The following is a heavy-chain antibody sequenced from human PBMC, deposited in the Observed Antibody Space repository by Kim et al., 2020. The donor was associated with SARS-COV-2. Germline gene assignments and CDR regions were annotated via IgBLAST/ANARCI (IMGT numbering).Heavy chain of an antibody. CDR1: GFTFSSYA. D-gene: IGHD3-3*01. V-gene: IGHV3-30-3*01. Sequence: GGSLRLSCAASGFTFSSYAMHWVRQAPGKGLEWVAVISYDGSNKYYADSVKGRFTISRDNSKNTLYLQMNSLRAEDTAVYYCASQYYDFPGSGINYYYGMDVWGQGTTVTVSS. CDR3: ASQYYDFPGSGINYYYGMDV. CDR2: ISYDGSNK. J-gene: IGHJ6*02.